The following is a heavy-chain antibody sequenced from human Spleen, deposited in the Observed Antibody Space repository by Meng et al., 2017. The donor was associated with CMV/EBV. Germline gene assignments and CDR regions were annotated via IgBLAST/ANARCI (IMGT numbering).Heavy chain of an antibody. CDR2: INPETGDA. J-gene: IGHJ6*02. Sequence: ASVKVSCKASGYIFTDYYIHWVRQAPGRGLEWMGWINPETGDANYAQKFQGRVTMTRDTFITTAYMEVSRLTSDDTAVYYCARDSYREPGANYYFYGLDVWGQGTTVTVSS. D-gene: IGHD2-2*01. V-gene: IGHV1-2*02. CDR1: GYIFTDYY. CDR3: ARDSYREPGANYYFYGLDV.